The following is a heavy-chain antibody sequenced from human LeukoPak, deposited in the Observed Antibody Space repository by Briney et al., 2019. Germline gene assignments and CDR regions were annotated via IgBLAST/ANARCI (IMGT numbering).Heavy chain of an antibody. J-gene: IGHJ5*02. D-gene: IGHD5-24*01. CDR3: ARARDGYNYWFDP. V-gene: IGHV1-18*01. CDR1: GYTFTSYG. CDR2: ISAYNGDT. Sequence: ASVKVSCKASGYTFTSYGISWVRQAPGQGLEWMGWISAYNGDTNYAQRLQGRVTMTTDTSTSTAYMELRSLRSDDTAVYYCARARDGYNYWFDPWGQGTLVTVSS.